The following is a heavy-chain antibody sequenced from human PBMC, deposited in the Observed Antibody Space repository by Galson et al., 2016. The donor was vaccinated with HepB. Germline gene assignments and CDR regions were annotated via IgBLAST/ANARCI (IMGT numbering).Heavy chain of an antibody. D-gene: IGHD6-19*01. J-gene: IGHJ4*02. CDR3: TRDVYSSGWYGGDY. CDR1: GDIFGSYA. CDR2: TTPVSGTT. Sequence: SVKVSCKASGDIFGSYAFSWVRQAPGQGLEWMGGTTPVSGTTNYAQKFQGRVTIIADAPTHTVHMELSGLRSEDTAVYYCTRDVYSSGWYGGDYWGQGTLVTVSS. V-gene: IGHV1-69*13.